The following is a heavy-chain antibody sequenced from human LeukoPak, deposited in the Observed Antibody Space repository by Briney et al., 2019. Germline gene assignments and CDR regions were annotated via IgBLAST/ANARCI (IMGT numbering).Heavy chain of an antibody. D-gene: IGHD1-7*01. Sequence: SETLSLTCTVSGGSISSYYWSWIRQPPGKGLEWNGYIYNSATTNYNPSLQSRVTISVDTSKNQFSLRLSSVTAADTAVYYCARRSLGTTHFDYWGQGTLVTVSS. V-gene: IGHV4-59*08. J-gene: IGHJ4*02. CDR2: IYNSATT. CDR3: ARRSLGTTHFDY. CDR1: GGSISSYY.